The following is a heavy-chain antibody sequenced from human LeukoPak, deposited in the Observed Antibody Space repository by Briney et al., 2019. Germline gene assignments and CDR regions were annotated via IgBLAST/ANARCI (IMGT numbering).Heavy chain of an antibody. D-gene: IGHD3-9*01. J-gene: IGHJ4*02. CDR1: GYTFTSYY. Sequence: ASVKVSCKASGYTFTSYYMHWVRQAPGQGLEWMGIINPSGGSTSYAQKFQGRVTMTRDTSTSTVYMELSSLRSEDTAVYYCARDGAMYYDILTGYYFFDYWGQGTLVTVSS. CDR2: INPSGGST. V-gene: IGHV1-46*01. CDR3: ARDGAMYYDILTGYYFFDY.